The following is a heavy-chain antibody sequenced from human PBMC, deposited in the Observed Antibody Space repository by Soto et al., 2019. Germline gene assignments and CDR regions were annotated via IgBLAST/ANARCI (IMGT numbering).Heavy chain of an antibody. CDR3: AKDGSHNFDY. V-gene: IGHV3-30*18. CDR1: GLPFSPYA. J-gene: IGHJ4*02. D-gene: IGHD1-26*01. CDR2: MSYDGSNE. Sequence: QVQLVESGGGVVQRGRSLRLSCAASGLPFSPYAIQRLRQAPGTGLEWVALMSYDGSNEYYADSVKGRFTISRDNSKNTLYLQMNSLRAEDTAVYYCAKDGSHNFDYWGQGTLVTVSS.